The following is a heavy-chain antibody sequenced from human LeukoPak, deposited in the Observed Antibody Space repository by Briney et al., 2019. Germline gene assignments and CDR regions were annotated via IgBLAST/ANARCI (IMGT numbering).Heavy chain of an antibody. J-gene: IGHJ4*02. Sequence: GGSLRLSCAASGFTLSSYEMNWVRQAPGKGLEWVSYINSDSSRMDYADSVKGRFTISRDNARNSLYLQMNSLTGEDTAVYYCARVPGGLEWADFDYWGQGTLVTVSS. CDR1: GFTLSSYE. V-gene: IGHV3-48*03. CDR3: ARVPGGLEWADFDY. D-gene: IGHD3-3*01. CDR2: INSDSSRM.